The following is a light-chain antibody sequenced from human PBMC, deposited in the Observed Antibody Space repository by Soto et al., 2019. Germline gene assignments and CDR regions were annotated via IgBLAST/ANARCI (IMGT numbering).Light chain of an antibody. J-gene: IGKJ5*01. V-gene: IGKV1-39*01. CDR2: AAS. CDR1: QSISSY. Sequence: DIHTTHSPSSPAAPLGDRGTIPSRASQSISSYLNWYQQKTGKAPKILIYAASSLPSGVPSRFSGSGSGTDFTLTISSLQPEDFETYYCQQSYSTPPTFGQGTRLEIK. CDR3: QQSYSTPPT.